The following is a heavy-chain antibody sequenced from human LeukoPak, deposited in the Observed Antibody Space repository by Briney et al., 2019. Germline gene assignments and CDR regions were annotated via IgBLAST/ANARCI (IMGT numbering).Heavy chain of an antibody. CDR3: AANGGPFDF. Sequence: GGSPRLSCAASGFTFRNYWMSWVRQAPGKGLEFVANIKQEGSEKYYLDSVKGRLTISRDNAKNSLYLQMNGLRAEDTAVYYCAANGGPFDFWGQGTLVTVSA. V-gene: IGHV3-7*05. D-gene: IGHD4-23*01. CDR1: GFTFRNYW. J-gene: IGHJ4*02. CDR2: IKQEGSEK.